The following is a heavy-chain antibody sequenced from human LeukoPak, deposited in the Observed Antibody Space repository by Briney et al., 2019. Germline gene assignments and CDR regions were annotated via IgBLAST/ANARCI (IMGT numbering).Heavy chain of an antibody. V-gene: IGHV3-30*18. CDR1: GFTFSSYG. Sequence: GGSLRLSCAASGFTFSSYGMHWVRQAPGKGLEWVAVISYDGSNKYYADSVKGRFTISRDNSKNTLYLQMNSLRAEDTAVYYCAKDQTAAGRYYYYGMDVWGQGTTVTVSS. CDR3: AKDQTAAGRYYYYGMDV. CDR2: ISYDGSNK. D-gene: IGHD6-13*01. J-gene: IGHJ6*02.